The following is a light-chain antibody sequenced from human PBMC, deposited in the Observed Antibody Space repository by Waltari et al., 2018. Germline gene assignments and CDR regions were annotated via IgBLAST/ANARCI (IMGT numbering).Light chain of an antibody. V-gene: IGLV4-69*01. CDR1: SGHSSNV. CDR2: VNSDGSH. CDR3: QTGGHGTWV. J-gene: IGLJ3*02. Sequence: QLVLTQAPSASASLGASVKLTCTLSSGHSSNVVAWHQQQPEKGPRYLMKVNSDGSHSKGDDIPARFSGSSSGAERHLTISSLQSEDEADYYCQTGGHGTWVFGGGTKLTVL.